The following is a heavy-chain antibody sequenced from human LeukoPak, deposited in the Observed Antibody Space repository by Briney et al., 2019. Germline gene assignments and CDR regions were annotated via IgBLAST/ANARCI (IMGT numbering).Heavy chain of an antibody. Sequence: SETLSLTCTVSGGSMNSYYWSWIRQPPGEGLEWIGYIYYSGSTNYNPSLRSRVTISVDTSKNQFSLTLSSVTAADTAVYYCGRDSPVPTYWGQGTLVTVSS. J-gene: IGHJ4*02. V-gene: IGHV4-59*01. CDR2: IYYSGST. CDR3: GRDSPVPTY. CDR1: GGSMNSYY. D-gene: IGHD6-19*01.